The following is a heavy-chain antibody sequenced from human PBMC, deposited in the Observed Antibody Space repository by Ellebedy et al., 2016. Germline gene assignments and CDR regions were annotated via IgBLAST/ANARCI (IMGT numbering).Heavy chain of an antibody. D-gene: IGHD2-2*01. CDR3: ASDIVPAAEGWFNP. CDR2: IWYDGSNK. CDR1: GFTFSSYG. V-gene: IGHV3-33*01. J-gene: IGHJ5*02. Sequence: GGSLRLXXAASGFTFSSYGMHWVRQAPGKGLEWVAVIWYDGSNKYYADSVKGRFTISRDNSKNTLYLQMNSLRAEDTAVYYCASDIVPAAEGWFNPWGQGTLVTVSS.